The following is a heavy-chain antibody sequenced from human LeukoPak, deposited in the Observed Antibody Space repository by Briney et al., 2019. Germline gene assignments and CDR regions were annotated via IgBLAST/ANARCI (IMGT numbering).Heavy chain of an antibody. CDR3: ARARNDYGDYVFDF. J-gene: IGHJ4*02. CDR2: ISSSSSYI. D-gene: IGHD4-17*01. V-gene: IGHV3-21*01. Sequence: PGGSLRLSCAASGFTFSIYSMNWVRQAPGKGLEWVSSISSSSSYIYYADSLKGRFTISRDNAKNSLYLQMNSLRAEDTAVYYCARARNDYGDYVFDFWGQGTLVTVSS. CDR1: GFTFSIYS.